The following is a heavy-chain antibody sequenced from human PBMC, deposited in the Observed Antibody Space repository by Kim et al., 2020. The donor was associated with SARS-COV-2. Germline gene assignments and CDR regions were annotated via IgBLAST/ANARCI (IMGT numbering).Heavy chain of an antibody. CDR2: ISSDGSSI. J-gene: IGHJ6*02. D-gene: IGHD3-10*01. Sequence: GGSLRLSCAASGFTFSGYWMHSVRQAPGKGLVWVSRISSDGSSINYGDFVKGRFTISRDNAKNTLYVQMNSLRVEDTAVYYCARGGASGSYSGVNYGLDVWGQGTTVTVSS. CDR3: ARGGASGSYSGVNYGLDV. CDR1: GFTFSGYW. V-gene: IGHV3-74*01.